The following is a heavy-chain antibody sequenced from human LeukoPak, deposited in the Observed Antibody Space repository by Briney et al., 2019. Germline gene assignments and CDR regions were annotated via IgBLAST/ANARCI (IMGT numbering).Heavy chain of an antibody. V-gene: IGHV4-59*01. J-gene: IGHJ2*01. Sequence: SETLSLTCTVSGGSISSYYWSWIRQPPGKGLEWVGYSDYSGSTNYNPSLKSRVTISIDTSKNQFSLKLNSVTAADTAVYYCARGGQYFDLWGRGTLVTVSS. CDR1: GGSISSYY. CDR2: SDYSGST. CDR3: ARGGQYFDL.